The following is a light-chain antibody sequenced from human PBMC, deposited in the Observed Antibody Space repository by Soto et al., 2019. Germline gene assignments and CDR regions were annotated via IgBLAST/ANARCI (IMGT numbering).Light chain of an antibody. Sequence: EIVLTQSPGTLSLSPGERATLSCRASQSVSSDYLAWYQQKPGQAPRLLIYAASSRASGIPDRFSGSGSGTDFTITISRLEPEDYAVYYCQQYGSSPLFTFGPGTKVDIK. J-gene: IGKJ3*01. CDR3: QQYGSSPLFT. V-gene: IGKV3-20*01. CDR1: QSVSSDY. CDR2: AAS.